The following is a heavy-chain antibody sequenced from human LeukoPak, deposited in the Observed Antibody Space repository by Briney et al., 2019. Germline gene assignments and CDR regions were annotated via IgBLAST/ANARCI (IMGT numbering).Heavy chain of an antibody. D-gene: IGHD1/OR15-1a*01. J-gene: IGHJ4*02. Sequence: PGGSLRLSCAASGFPFSVSWMHWFRQVPGKGLMWVSRITTDETTTYADSVRGRFSISRDNAKNTVYLQMNSLRVKDTAAYYCAKDWFATTDYWGQGILVTVSS. CDR1: GFPFSVSW. CDR2: ITTDETT. V-gene: IGHV3-74*01. CDR3: AKDWFATTDY.